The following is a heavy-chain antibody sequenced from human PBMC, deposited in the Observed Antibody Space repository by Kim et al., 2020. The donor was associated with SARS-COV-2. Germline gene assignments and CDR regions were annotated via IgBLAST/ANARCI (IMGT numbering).Heavy chain of an antibody. CDR2: IYYSGST. V-gene: IGHV4-39*01. Sequence: SETLSLTCTVSGGSISSSSYYWGWIRQPPGKGLEWIGSIYYSGSTYYNPSLKSRVTISVDTSKNQFSLKLSSVTAADTAVYYCARLPGGYDYFDYWGQGTLVTVSS. CDR1: GGSISSSSYY. CDR3: ARLPGGYDYFDY. D-gene: IGHD6-25*01. J-gene: IGHJ4*02.